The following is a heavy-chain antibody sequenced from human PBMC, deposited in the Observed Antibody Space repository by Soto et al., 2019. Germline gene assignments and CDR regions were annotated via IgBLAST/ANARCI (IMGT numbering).Heavy chain of an antibody. J-gene: IGHJ6*02. V-gene: IGHV3-74*03. CDR2: INTDGSTT. CDR1: GFAFSYYW. CDR3: AAVGGVAGIRYYYYGMDV. D-gene: IGHD6-19*01. Sequence: HPGGSLRLSCAASGFAFSYYWMHWVRQAPGKGLVWVSRINTDGSTTTYADSVKGRFTISRDNAKNTLYLQTNSLRAEDTAVYYCAAVGGVAGIRYYYYGMDVWGQGTTVTVSS.